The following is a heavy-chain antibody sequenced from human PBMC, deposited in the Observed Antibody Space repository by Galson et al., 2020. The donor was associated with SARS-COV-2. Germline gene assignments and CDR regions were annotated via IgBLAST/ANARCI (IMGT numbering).Heavy chain of an antibody. D-gene: IGHD2-15*01. Sequence: SETLSLTCTVSGGSISSSSYYWGWIRQPPGKGLEWSGSIHYSGTTYYNPSLKSRFTISVDTSKNQFSLKLSSVTAADTAVYYCARHYCSGGSCYYYYYGMDVWGQGTTVTVSS. V-gene: IGHV4-39*01. CDR1: GGSISSSSYY. CDR2: IHYSGTT. CDR3: ARHYCSGGSCYYYYYGMDV. J-gene: IGHJ6*02.